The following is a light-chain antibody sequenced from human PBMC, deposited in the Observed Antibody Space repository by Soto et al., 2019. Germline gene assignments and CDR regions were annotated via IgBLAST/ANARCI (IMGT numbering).Light chain of an antibody. CDR2: KAS. J-gene: IGKJ1*01. Sequence: DIQMTQSPSTLSGSVGDRVTITCRASQTISSWLAWYQQKPGKAPKLLIYKASTLKSGVPSRFSGSGSGTVFTLTISSLQPYDFATYYCQHYNSYSEAFGQGTKVELK. CDR3: QHYNSYSEA. V-gene: IGKV1-5*03. CDR1: QTISSW.